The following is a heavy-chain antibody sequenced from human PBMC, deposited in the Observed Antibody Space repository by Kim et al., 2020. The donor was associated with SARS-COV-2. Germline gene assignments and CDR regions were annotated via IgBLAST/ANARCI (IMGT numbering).Heavy chain of an antibody. CDR1: GFTFGDYY. CDR2: ISTSGTTI. V-gene: IGHV3-11*01. D-gene: IGHD2-2*02. J-gene: IGHJ6*02. Sequence: GGSLRLSCAASGFTFGDYYMTWIRQAPGKGLEWVSYISTSGTTIYYADSVKGRFTISRDNAKHSLYLQVNSLRAEDTAVYYCARGKEYRAPYYYYYGLAAWGRGTTATV. CDR3: ARGKEYRAPYYYYYGLAA.